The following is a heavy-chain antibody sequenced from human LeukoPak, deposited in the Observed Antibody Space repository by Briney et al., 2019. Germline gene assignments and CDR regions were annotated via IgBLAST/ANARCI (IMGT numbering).Heavy chain of an antibody. Sequence: GGSLRLSCAASGFTFSSYSMNWVRQAPGKGLEWVSYISSSGSTIYYAGSVKGRFTISRDNAQNSLYLQLNSLRAEDTAVYYCARVWLWYMDVWGKGTTVTVSS. CDR1: GFTFSSYS. CDR3: ARVWLWYMDV. V-gene: IGHV3-48*01. D-gene: IGHD5-12*01. CDR2: ISSSGSTI. J-gene: IGHJ6*03.